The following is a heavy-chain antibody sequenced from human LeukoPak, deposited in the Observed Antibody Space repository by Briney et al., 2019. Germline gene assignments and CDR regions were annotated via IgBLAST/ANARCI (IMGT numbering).Heavy chain of an antibody. J-gene: IGHJ5*02. D-gene: IGHD3-3*01. CDR2: IYYSGST. CDR1: GGSISSGDYY. V-gene: IGHV4-30-4*08. CDR3: AREITILTRNWFDP. Sequence: SETLSLTCTVPGGSISSGDYYWSWIRQPPGKGLEWIGYIYYSGSTYYNPSLKSRVTISVDTSKNQFSLKLSSVTAADTAVYYCAREITILTRNWFDPWGQGTLVTVSS.